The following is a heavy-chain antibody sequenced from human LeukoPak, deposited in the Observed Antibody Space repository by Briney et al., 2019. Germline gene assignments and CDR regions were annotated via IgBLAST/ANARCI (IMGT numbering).Heavy chain of an antibody. CDR1: GFTFSSYS. D-gene: IGHD4-17*01. J-gene: IGHJ4*02. CDR3: ARDPLYGDPSYYFDY. Sequence: KAGGSLRLSCAASGFTFSSYSMNWVRQAPGKGLEWVSSISSSSSYIYYAVSVKGRFTISRDNAKNSLYLQMNSLRAEDTAVYYCARDPLYGDPSYYFDYWGQGTLVTVSS. V-gene: IGHV3-21*01. CDR2: ISSSSSYI.